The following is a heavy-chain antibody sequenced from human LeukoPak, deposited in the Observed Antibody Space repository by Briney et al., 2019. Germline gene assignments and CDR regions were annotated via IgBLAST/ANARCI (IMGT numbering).Heavy chain of an antibody. J-gene: IGHJ5*02. Sequence: SVKVSCKASGGTFSSYAISWVRQAPGQGLEWMEGIIPIFGTANYAQKFQGRVTITADESTSTAYMELSSLRSEDTAVYYCASGARYSSGWYYWFDPWGQGTLVTVSS. D-gene: IGHD6-19*01. V-gene: IGHV1-69*01. CDR3: ASGARYSSGWYYWFDP. CDR2: IIPIFGTA. CDR1: GGTFSSYA.